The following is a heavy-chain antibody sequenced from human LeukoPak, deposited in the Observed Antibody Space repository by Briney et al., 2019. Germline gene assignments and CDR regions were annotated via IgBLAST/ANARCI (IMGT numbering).Heavy chain of an antibody. V-gene: IGHV3-73*01. D-gene: IGHD1-26*01. J-gene: IGHJ5*02. CDR3: TRDSGTYNRFDP. CDR1: GFTFSDSA. CDR2: MDKETNLYAA. Sequence: GGSLRLSCVASGFTFSDSAIHWVRQSSGKGLEWIGHMDKETNLYAAALAASVKGRFTVSGDDSKNTAYLHMNSLKTEDTALYYCTRDSGTYNRFDPWGQGTLVTVSS.